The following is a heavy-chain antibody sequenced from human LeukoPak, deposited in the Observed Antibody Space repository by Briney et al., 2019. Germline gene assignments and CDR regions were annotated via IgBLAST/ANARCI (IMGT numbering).Heavy chain of an antibody. J-gene: IGHJ4*02. D-gene: IGHD6-19*01. CDR1: GYTLTELS. CDR3: ARIKMDLDDYSSGWYFDY. V-gene: IGHV1-24*01. CDR2: FDPEDGET. Sequence: GASVKVSCKVSGYTLTELSMHWVRQAPGKGLEWMGGFDPEDGETIYAQKFQGRVTMTEDTSTDTAYMELSSLRSEDTAVYYCARIKMDLDDYSSGWYFDYWGQGTLVTVSS.